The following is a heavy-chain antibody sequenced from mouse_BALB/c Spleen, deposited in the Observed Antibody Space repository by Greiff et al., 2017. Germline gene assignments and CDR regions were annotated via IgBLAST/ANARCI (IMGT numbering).Heavy chain of an antibody. D-gene: IGHD2-3*01. Sequence: EVKLMESGGGLVKPGGSLKLSCAASGFTFSSYAMSWVRQTPEKRLEWVASISSGGSTYYPDSVKGRFTISRDNARNILYLQMSSLRSEDTAMYYCARFDDNEKDFDYWGQGTTLTVSS. CDR3: ARFDDNEKDFDY. V-gene: IGHV5-6-5*01. J-gene: IGHJ2*01. CDR2: ISSGGST. CDR1: GFTFSSYA.